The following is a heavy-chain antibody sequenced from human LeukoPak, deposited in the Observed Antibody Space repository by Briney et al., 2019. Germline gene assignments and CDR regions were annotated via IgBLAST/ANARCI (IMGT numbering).Heavy chain of an antibody. CDR2: IYYSGGT. CDR3: AREGITGYSYGRFDP. J-gene: IGHJ5*02. V-gene: IGHV4-39*02. CDR1: GGSISNSSYY. Sequence: PSETLSLTCTVSGGSISNSSYYWGWIRQPPGKGLEWIGSIYYSGGTYYNPSLKSRVTISVDTSKNQFSLKLSSVTAADTAVYYCAREGITGYSYGRFDPWGQGTLVTVSS. D-gene: IGHD5-18*01.